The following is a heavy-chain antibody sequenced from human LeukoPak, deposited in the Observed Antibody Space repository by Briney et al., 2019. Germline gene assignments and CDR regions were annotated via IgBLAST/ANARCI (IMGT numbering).Heavy chain of an antibody. Sequence: PGGSPRLSCAASGFTFNTYGMNWVRQAPGKGLEWVSFIFRSGSSIYYADSVKGRFTISRDNSKNTLYLQMNSLRAEDTAVYYCAKSVVAATYFDYWGQGTLVTVSS. CDR2: IFRSGSSI. CDR1: GFTFNTYG. V-gene: IGHV3-21*01. CDR3: AKSVVAATYFDY. D-gene: IGHD2-15*01. J-gene: IGHJ4*02.